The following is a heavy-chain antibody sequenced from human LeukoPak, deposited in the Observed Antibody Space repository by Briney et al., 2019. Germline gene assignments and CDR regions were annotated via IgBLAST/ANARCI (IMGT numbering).Heavy chain of an antibody. J-gene: IGHJ3*02. CDR2: IHYSGNT. CDR3: VRGYYDSSGSSNTFDI. V-gene: IGHV4-59*01. Sequence: SETLSLTCTVSSGSISSSYWSWIRQPPGKGLEWIGYIHYSGNTNYTPTLKNRLTMSVDTSKNQFSLKLSSVTAADTAVYYCVRGYYDSSGSSNTFDIWGQGTMVTVSS. D-gene: IGHD3-22*01. CDR1: SGSISSSY.